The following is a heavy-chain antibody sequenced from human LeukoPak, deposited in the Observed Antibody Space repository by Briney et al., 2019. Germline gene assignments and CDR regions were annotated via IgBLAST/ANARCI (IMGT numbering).Heavy chain of an antibody. CDR2: ISSSGSTI. J-gene: IGHJ4*02. CDR1: GFTFSSYE. Sequence: GGSLRLSCAASGFTFSSYEMNWVRQAPGKGLEWVSYISSSGSTIYYADSVKGRFTISRDNAKNSLYLQMNSLRAEDTAVYYCARARYYYDSSGHAFDYWGQGTLVTVSS. CDR3: ARARYYYDSSGHAFDY. V-gene: IGHV3-48*03. D-gene: IGHD3-22*01.